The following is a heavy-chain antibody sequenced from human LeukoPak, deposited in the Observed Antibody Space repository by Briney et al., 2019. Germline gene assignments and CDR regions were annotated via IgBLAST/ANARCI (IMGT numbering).Heavy chain of an antibody. Sequence: SETLSLTCAVSGYSISSGYYWGWIRQPPGKGLEWIGSIYHSGSTYYNPSLKSRVTLSVDTSKNQFSLTLSSVTAEDTAVYYCARAPGFGEFRFDYWGQGTLVTVSS. D-gene: IGHD3-10*01. CDR2: IYHSGST. CDR1: GYSISSGYY. J-gene: IGHJ4*02. V-gene: IGHV4-38-2*01. CDR3: ARAPGFGEFRFDY.